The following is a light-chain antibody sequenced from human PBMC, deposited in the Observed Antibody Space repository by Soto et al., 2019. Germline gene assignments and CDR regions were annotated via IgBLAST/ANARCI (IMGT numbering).Light chain of an antibody. Sequence: EIVLTQSPATLSLSPGERATLSCRASQSVSSYLAWYQQKPGQAPRLLIYDASNRATGIPARFNGSGSGTDFTLTISSLEPEDFAVYYCQQHSKWTPFPFGGGTKVEIK. CDR2: DAS. CDR1: QSVSSY. V-gene: IGKV3-11*01. J-gene: IGKJ4*01. CDR3: QQHSKWTPFP.